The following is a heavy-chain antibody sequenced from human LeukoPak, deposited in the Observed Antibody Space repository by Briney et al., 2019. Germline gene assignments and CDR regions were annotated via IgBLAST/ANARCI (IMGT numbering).Heavy chain of an antibody. CDR3: ATPSTVTTGWFDP. CDR1: GFTFSSHA. J-gene: IGHJ5*02. Sequence: PAGSLRLSCAASGFTFSSHAMTWVPQAPGKGLQCVSAVSGSGGSTYYADSVKGRFTISRDNSKNTLYLQMNSLRAEDTAVYYCATPSTVTTGWFDPWGQGTLVTVSS. CDR2: VSGSGGST. D-gene: IGHD4-17*01. V-gene: IGHV3-23*01.